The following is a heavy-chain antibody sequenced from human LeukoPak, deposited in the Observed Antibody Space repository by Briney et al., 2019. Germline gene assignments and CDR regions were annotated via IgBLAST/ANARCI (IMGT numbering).Heavy chain of an antibody. J-gene: IGHJ5*02. CDR3: ARDTSSSWYGGDWFDP. V-gene: IGHV4-59*01. CDR1: GGSISSYY. D-gene: IGHD6-13*01. CDR2: IYYSGST. Sequence: TSETLSLTCTVSGGSISSYYWSWIRQPPGKGLEWIGYIYYSGSTNYNPSLKSRVTISVDTSKNQFSLKLSSVTAADTAVYYCARDTSSSWYGGDWFDPWGQGTLVTVSS.